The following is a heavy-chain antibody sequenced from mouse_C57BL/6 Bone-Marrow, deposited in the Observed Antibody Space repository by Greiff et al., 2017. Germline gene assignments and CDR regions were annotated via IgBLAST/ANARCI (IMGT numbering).Heavy chain of an antibody. CDR2: INHNYGTT. J-gene: IGHJ3*01. Sequence: EVKLMESGPELVKPGASVKISCKASGYSFTDYNMNWVKQSTGKSLEWIGVINHNYGTTSYNQKFKGKATLTVDQSSSTAYMQLNSLTSEDSAVYYCARLGWLLGAYWGQGTLLTVSA. CDR3: ARLGWLLGAY. CDR1: GYSFTDYN. D-gene: IGHD2-3*01. V-gene: IGHV1-39*01.